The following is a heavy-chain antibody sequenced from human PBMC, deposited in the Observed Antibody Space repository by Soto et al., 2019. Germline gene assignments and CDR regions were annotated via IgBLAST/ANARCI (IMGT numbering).Heavy chain of an antibody. Sequence: SVKVSCKASRVAFSKFIVTWVRQAPGLGLEWVGGIIPIFGTANYAQKFQGRVTITADESTSTSYMEVNNLRSEDTAVYYCAKVRYSSPMGYYYGMDVWGQVTTVTVSS. CDR3: AKVRYSSPMGYYYGMDV. V-gene: IGHV1-69*13. CDR1: RVAFSKFI. J-gene: IGHJ6*02. CDR2: IIPIFGTA. D-gene: IGHD6-19*01.